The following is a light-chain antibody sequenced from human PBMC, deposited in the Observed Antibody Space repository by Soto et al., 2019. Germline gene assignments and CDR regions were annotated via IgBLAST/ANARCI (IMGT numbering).Light chain of an antibody. V-gene: IGLV2-18*02. J-gene: IGLJ1*01. CDR1: SSDVGSYNR. CDR2: EVS. Sequence: QSALTHPPSVSGSPGQSVTISCTGTSSDVGSYNRVSWYQQPPGTAPKLMIYEVSNRPSGVPDRFSGSKSGNTASLTISGLQAEDEADYYCSSYTSSSTFYVFGTGTKVTVL. CDR3: SSYTSSSTFYV.